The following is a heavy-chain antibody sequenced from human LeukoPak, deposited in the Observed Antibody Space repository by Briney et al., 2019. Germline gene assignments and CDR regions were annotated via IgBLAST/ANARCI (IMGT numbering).Heavy chain of an antibody. D-gene: IGHD3-22*01. Sequence: GGSLRLSCAASGDTFGKAWMSWVRQAPGKGLEGGGGMKSKSDGGTTEYAARERGRFNIERDEKKNTMYLQINILKTEDTAVYYCTTDPAVYITMTAYWGQGTLVTVSS. CDR2: MKSKSDGGTT. J-gene: IGHJ4*02. V-gene: IGHV3-15*01. CDR3: TTDPAVYITMTAY. CDR1: GDTFGKAW.